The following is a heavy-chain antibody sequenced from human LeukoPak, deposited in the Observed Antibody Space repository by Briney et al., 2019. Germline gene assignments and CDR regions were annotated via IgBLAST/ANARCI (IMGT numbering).Heavy chain of an antibody. D-gene: IGHD5-18*01. J-gene: IGHJ4*02. V-gene: IGHV3-23*01. Sequence: PGGSLRLSCAASGFTFSSYGMSWVRQAPGKGLEWVSAIRGSGGSTYYADSVKGRFTISRDNSKSTLYLQMNSLRAEDTAVYYCAKDRSWYSYGPDYWGQGTLVTVS. CDR3: AKDRSWYSYGPDY. CDR2: IRGSGGST. CDR1: GFTFSSYG.